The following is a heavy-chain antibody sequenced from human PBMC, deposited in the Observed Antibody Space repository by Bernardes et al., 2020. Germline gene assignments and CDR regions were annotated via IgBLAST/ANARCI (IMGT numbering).Heavy chain of an antibody. D-gene: IGHD6-6*01. CDR2: ISGSGGST. CDR3: AKGGGYSSSFAAY. Sequence: GGSLRLSCAASGFTFSSYAMSWVRQVPGKGLEWVSAISGSGGSTYYADSVKGRFTISRDNSKNTLYLQMNSLRAEDTAVYYCAKGGGYSSSFAAYWGQGTLVTVSS. CDR1: GFTFSSYA. J-gene: IGHJ4*02. V-gene: IGHV3-23*01.